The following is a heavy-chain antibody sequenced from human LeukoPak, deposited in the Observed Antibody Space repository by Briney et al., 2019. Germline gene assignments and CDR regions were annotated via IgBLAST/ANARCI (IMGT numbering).Heavy chain of an antibody. V-gene: IGHV1-18*01. J-gene: IGHJ6*02. CDR3: AREPPTVRGVNYYYYYGMDV. Sequence: ASVKVSCKASGYTFTSYGISWVRQAPGQGLEWLGWISAYNGNTNYAQKLQGRVTMTTDTSTSTVNMELRSLRSDDTAVYYCAREPPTVRGVNYYYYYGMDVWGQGTTVTVSS. CDR1: GYTFTSYG. D-gene: IGHD3-10*01. CDR2: ISAYNGNT.